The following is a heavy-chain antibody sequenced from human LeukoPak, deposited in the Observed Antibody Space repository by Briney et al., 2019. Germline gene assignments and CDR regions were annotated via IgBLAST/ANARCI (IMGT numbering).Heavy chain of an antibody. Sequence: ASVKVSCKASGYTFADYGISWVRQAPGQGLEWMGRINANNGNTNYAQKFQGRVTMTRDTSISTAYMELSRLRSDDTAVYYCAAVAPTAARRDYWGQGTLVTVSS. D-gene: IGHD6-6*01. CDR1: GYTFADYG. J-gene: IGHJ4*02. V-gene: IGHV1-2*02. CDR2: INANNGNT. CDR3: AAVAPTAARRDY.